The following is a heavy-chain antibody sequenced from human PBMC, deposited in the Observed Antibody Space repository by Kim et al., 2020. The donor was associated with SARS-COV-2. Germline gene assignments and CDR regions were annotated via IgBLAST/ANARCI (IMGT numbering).Heavy chain of an antibody. CDR1: GFTFSSYS. D-gene: IGHD3-22*01. J-gene: IGHJ4*02. Sequence: GGSLRLSCAASGFTFSSYSMNWVRQAPGKGLEWVSSISSTSIHIFYADSVKGRFTISRDNAKNSLYLQINSLRAEDTAVYYCARDIRENVPEGYWGQGTLVTVSS. V-gene: IGHV3-21*01. CDR2: ISSTSIHI. CDR3: ARDIRENVPEGY.